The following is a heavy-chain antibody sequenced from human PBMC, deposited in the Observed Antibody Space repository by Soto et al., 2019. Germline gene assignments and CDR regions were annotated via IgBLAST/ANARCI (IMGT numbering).Heavy chain of an antibody. CDR2: INHSEST. J-gene: IGHJ4*02. Sequence: SETLSLTWGLYGRSFSGYYWSWIRHAPGKGLEXIGEINHSESTNDNPSLKSRVTISVDTSKNQFSLKLSSVIAADTAVYYCASFSHWAAFDYWGQGTLVTVSS. V-gene: IGHV4-34*01. D-gene: IGHD7-27*01. CDR3: ASFSHWAAFDY. CDR1: GRSFSGYY.